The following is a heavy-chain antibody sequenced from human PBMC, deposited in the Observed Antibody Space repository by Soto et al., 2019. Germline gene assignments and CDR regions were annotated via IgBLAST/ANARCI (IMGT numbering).Heavy chain of an antibody. CDR2: IHTSGST. V-gene: IGHV4-4*07. CDR3: VRECRPMGRGARCYYGMDV. CDR1: SGYISSYY. Sequence: QVQLQESGPGLVKPSETLSLTCSVSSGYISSYYWSWVRQPAGKGLEWIGRIHTSGSTNFNPSLKSRVTMSVDTSGNQFSLKLKSVTAADTALYYCVRECRPMGRGARCYYGMDVWGQGTTVTVSS. J-gene: IGHJ6*02. D-gene: IGHD3-10*01.